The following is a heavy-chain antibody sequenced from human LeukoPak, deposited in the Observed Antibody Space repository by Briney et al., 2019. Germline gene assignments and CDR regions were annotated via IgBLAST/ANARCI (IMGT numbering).Heavy chain of an antibody. CDR1: GFTFSDYY. J-gene: IGHJ4*02. CDR3: AKDPGPFDY. Sequence: GGSLRLSCAASGFTFSDYYMSWIRQAPGKGLEWVSYISSGGSTYYADSVKGRFTIPRDNSKNTLYLQMNSLRAEDTAVYYCAKDPGPFDYWGQGTLVTVSS. V-gene: IGHV3-11*01. CDR2: ISSGGST.